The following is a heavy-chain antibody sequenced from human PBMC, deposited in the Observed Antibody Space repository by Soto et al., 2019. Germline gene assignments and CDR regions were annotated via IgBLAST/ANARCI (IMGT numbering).Heavy chain of an antibody. D-gene: IGHD4-17*01. CDR3: AKGASTTVFACNDD. V-gene: IGHV3-9*01. CDR2: ISWNSGNL. J-gene: IGHJ4*02. Sequence: EVQLVESGGGLVQPGRSLRLSCAASGFTFDDYAMHWVRQGPGKGLVWVSSISWNSGNLGYADSVKGRFTISRDNAKHSRYLHMNSLRGEDTALYYCAKGASTTVFACNDDWGQGTLVTVSS. CDR1: GFTFDDYA.